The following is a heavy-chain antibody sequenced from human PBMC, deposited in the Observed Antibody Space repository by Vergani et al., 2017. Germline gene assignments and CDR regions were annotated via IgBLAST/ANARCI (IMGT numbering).Heavy chain of an antibody. V-gene: IGHV3-9*01. CDR1: GFTFDDYA. CDR2: ISWNSGSI. J-gene: IGHJ3*02. Sequence: EVQLVESGGGLVQPGRSLRLSCAASGFTFDDYAMHWVRQAPGKGLEWVSGISWNSGSIGYADSVKGRFTISRDNAKTSLYLQMNSLRAEDTALYYCAKDMRMLSDYGDYVPGDAFDIWGQGTMVTVSS. D-gene: IGHD4-17*01. CDR3: AKDMRMLSDYGDYVPGDAFDI.